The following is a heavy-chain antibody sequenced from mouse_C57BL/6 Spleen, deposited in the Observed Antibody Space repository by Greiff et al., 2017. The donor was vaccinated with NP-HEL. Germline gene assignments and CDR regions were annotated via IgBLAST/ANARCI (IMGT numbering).Heavy chain of an antibody. J-gene: IGHJ3*01. V-gene: IGHV1-82*01. D-gene: IGHD2-4*01. CDR1: GYAFSSSW. CDR3: ARGDDYPAWFAY. CDR2: IYPGDGDT. Sequence: QVQLQQSGPELVKPGASVKISCKASGYAFSSSWMNWVKQRPGKGLEWIGRIYPGDGDTNYNGKFKGKATLTADKSSSTAYMQLSSLTSEYSAVYFCARGDDYPAWFAYWGQGTLVTVSA.